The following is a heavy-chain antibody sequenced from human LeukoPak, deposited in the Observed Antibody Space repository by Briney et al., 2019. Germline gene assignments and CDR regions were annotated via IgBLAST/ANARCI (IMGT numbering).Heavy chain of an antibody. CDR3: ASPGGDYDSSGYQPLDY. V-gene: IGHV3-11*01. J-gene: IGHJ4*02. Sequence: GGSLRLSCAASGFTFSDYYMSWIRQAPGKGLEWVSYISSSGSTIYYADSVKGRFTISRDNAKNSLYLQMNSLRTEDTAVYYCASPGGDYDSSGYQPLDYWGQGTLVTVSS. D-gene: IGHD3-22*01. CDR1: GFTFSDYY. CDR2: ISSSGSTI.